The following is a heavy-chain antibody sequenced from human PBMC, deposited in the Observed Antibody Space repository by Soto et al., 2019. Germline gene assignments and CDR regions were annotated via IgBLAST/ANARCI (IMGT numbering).Heavy chain of an antibody. CDR1: GGSISSGGYS. V-gene: IGHV4-30-2*01. CDR3: ARNLYGSGSYYNANNWFDP. Sequence: SETLSLTCAVSGGSISSGGYSWSWIRQPPGKGLEWIGYIYHSGSTYYNPSLKSRVTISVDRSKNQFSLKLSSVTAADTAVYYCARNLYGSGSYYNANNWFDPWGQGTLVTSPQ. CDR2: IYHSGST. J-gene: IGHJ5*02. D-gene: IGHD3-10*01.